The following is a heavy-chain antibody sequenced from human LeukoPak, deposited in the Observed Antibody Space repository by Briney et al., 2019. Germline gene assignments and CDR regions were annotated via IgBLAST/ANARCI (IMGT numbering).Heavy chain of an antibody. D-gene: IGHD6-19*01. CDR1: GGTFSSYA. CDR2: IIPIFGTA. V-gene: IGHV1-69*13. J-gene: IGHJ6*03. Sequence: ASVKVSCKASGGTFSSYAISWVRQAPGQGLEWMGRIIPIFGTANYAQKFQGRVTITADESTSTAYMELSSLRSEDTAVYYCARVIEQWLENLGYYYYMDVWGKGTTVTVSS. CDR3: ARVIEQWLENLGYYYYMDV.